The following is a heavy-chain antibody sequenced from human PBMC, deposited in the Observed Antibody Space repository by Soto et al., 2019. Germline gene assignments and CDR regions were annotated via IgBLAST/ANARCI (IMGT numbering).Heavy chain of an antibody. Sequence: SETLSLTCTVSGGSISSSSYYWGWIRQPPGKGLECIGSVHYSGSTYYNPSLKSRVTISVDTSKNQFSLKLSSVTAADTAVYYCVRLRCNRPWWFDPWGQGTLVTVSS. CDR1: GGSISSSSYY. J-gene: IGHJ5*02. V-gene: IGHV4-39*01. CDR3: VRLRCNRPWWFDP. CDR2: VHYSGST.